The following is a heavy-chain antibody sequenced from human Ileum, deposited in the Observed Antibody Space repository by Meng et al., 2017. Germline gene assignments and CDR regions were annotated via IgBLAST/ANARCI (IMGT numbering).Heavy chain of an antibody. CDR1: RFTISSYT. Sequence: GESLKISCAASRFTISSYTMTWVRQAPGKGLEWVWVRLAPGKALEWVSCVSSSSCSIYCADSMKGRCTISTDTAKKSLSLQKKSLRADDTAMYYCARWVVSLQSFDMWGQGTMVTVSS. V-gene: IGHV3-21*04. J-gene: IGHJ3*02. CDR3: ARWVVSLQSFDM. CDR2: VSSSSCSI.